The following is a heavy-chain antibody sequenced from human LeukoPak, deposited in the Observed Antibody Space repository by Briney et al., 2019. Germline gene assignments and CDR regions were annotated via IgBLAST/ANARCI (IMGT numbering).Heavy chain of an antibody. CDR1: GGTFSSYA. V-gene: IGHV1-18*01. CDR3: ARDSPDYDYVWGSYRPSRYDY. D-gene: IGHD3-16*02. J-gene: IGHJ4*02. Sequence: ASVKVSCKASGGTFSSYAISWVRQAPGQGLEWMGWISAYNGNTNYAQKLQGRVTMTTDTSTSTAYMELRSLRSDDTAVYYCARDSPDYDYVWGSYRPSRYDYWGQGTLVTVSS. CDR2: ISAYNGNT.